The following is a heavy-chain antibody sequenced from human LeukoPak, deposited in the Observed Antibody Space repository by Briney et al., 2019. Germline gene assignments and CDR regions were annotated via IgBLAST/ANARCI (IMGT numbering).Heavy chain of an antibody. CDR3: ASASDSSGYKY. CDR2: ISSSSSYI. J-gene: IGHJ4*02. V-gene: IGHV3-21*01. CDR1: GFTFSSYS. Sequence: GGSLRLSCAASGFTFSSYSMNWVRQAPGKGLEWVSSISSSSSYIYYADSVKGRFTISRDNAKNSLYLQMNSLRAEDTAVYYCASASDSSGYKYWGQGTLVTVSS. D-gene: IGHD3-22*01.